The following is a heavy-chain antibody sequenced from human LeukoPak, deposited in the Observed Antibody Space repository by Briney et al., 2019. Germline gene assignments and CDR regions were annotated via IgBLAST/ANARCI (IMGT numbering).Heavy chain of an antibody. J-gene: IGHJ6*02. CDR3: ARGTQGSRVNYGMDV. CDR2: INHSGST. D-gene: IGHD3-3*01. V-gene: IGHV4-34*01. Sequence: PPETLSLTCAVYGGSFSGYYWSWIRQPPGKGLEWIGEINHSGSTNYNPSLKSRVTISVDTSKNQFSLKLSSVTAADTAVYYCARGTQGSRVNYGMDVWGQGTTVTVSS. CDR1: GGSFSGYY.